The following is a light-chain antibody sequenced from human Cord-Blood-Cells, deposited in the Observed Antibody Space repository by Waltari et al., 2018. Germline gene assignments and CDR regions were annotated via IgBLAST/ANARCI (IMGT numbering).Light chain of an antibody. CDR3: SSYTSSSTLV. CDR2: DVS. Sequence: QSALTQPASVSGSPGQSITISCTGTSSAVGGFNYVSWYQPHPGKAPKLMIYDVSQRPSGVSKRCCGSKAGNTASLTIAGLQAEDEADYYCSSYTSSSTLVFGGGTKLTVL. V-gene: IGLV2-14*01. CDR1: SSAVGGFNY. J-gene: IGLJ3*02.